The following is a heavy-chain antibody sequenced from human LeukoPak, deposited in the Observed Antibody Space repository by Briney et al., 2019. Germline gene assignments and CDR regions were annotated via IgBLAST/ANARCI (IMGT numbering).Heavy chain of an antibody. D-gene: IGHD2-2*01. CDR2: ISGRGANT. Sequence: GGSLRLSCAASGFSFSNYAMSWVRQAPGKGLEWVSAISGRGANTYYADSVKGRFTISRDNSKNTLYMQMNSLRAEDTAVYYCAKAVVIVPTATPFDYWGQGTLVTVSS. V-gene: IGHV3-23*01. CDR3: AKAVVIVPTATPFDY. J-gene: IGHJ4*02. CDR1: GFSFSNYA.